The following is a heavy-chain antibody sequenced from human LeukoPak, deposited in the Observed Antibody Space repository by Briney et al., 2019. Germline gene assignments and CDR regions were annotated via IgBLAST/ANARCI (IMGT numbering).Heavy chain of an antibody. Sequence: PGGSLRLSCAASGFTFSSYWMHWVRQAPGKGLVWVSRINSDGSSTSYADSVKGRFTISRDNAKNTLYLQMNSLRAEDTAVYYCARASDYDFWSGYYAYRGQGTLVTVSS. CDR2: INSDGSST. V-gene: IGHV3-74*01. J-gene: IGHJ4*02. CDR1: GFTFSSYW. D-gene: IGHD3-3*01. CDR3: ARASDYDFWSGYYAY.